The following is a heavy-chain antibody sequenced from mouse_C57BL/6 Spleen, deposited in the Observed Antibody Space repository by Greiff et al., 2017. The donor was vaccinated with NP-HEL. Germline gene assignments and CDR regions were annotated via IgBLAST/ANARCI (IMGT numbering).Heavy chain of an antibody. CDR2: IDPSDSYT. CDR1: GYTFTSYW. J-gene: IGHJ2*01. D-gene: IGHD1-1*01. Sequence: QVQLQQSGAELVMPGASVKLSCKASGYTFTSYWMHWVKQRPGQGLEWIGEIDPSDSYTNYNQKFKGKSTLTVAKSSSTAYMKLSSLTSEDSAVYYCARSHYYGSSGYFDYWGQGTTLTVSS. V-gene: IGHV1-69*01. CDR3: ARSHYYGSSGYFDY.